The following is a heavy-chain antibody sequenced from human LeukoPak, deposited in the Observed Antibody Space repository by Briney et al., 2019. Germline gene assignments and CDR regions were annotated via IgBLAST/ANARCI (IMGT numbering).Heavy chain of an antibody. CDR1: GYTFTGYY. Sequence: ASVKVSCKASGYTFTGYYMHWVRQAPGQGLEWMGWISPNSGGTNYAQKFQGRVTMTRDTSISTAYMELSRLRSDDTAVYYCARDSSSGWYDSDYWGQGTLVTVSS. J-gene: IGHJ4*02. CDR3: ARDSSSGWYDSDY. CDR2: ISPNSGGT. V-gene: IGHV1-2*02. D-gene: IGHD6-19*01.